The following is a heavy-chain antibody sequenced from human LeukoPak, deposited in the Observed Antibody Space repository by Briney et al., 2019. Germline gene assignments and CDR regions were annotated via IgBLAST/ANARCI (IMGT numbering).Heavy chain of an antibody. D-gene: IGHD3-10*01. Sequence: GGSLRLSCSASGFTFGNYWMTWVRQSPGKGLEWVAIIKHDGSDKYCVDSVKGRLTISRDNAKNSLYLQMSSLRAEDTAVYYCARGGHRQKEFWGQGTLVTVSS. V-gene: IGHV3-7*01. CDR1: GFTFGNYW. CDR2: IKHDGSDK. CDR3: ARGGHRQKEF. J-gene: IGHJ4*02.